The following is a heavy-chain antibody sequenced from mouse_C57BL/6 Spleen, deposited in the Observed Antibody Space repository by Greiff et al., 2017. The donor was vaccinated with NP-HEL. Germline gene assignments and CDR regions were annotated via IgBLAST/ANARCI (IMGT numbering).Heavy chain of an antibody. J-gene: IGHJ2*01. V-gene: IGHV1-82*01. CDR2: IYPGDGDT. CDR3: ATLAILYDYDGGDYFDY. D-gene: IGHD2-4*01. Sequence: VHLVESGPELVKPGASVKISCKASGYAFSSSWMNWVKQRPGKGLEWIGRIYPGDGDTNYNGKFKGKATLTADKSSSTAYMQLSSLTSEDSAVYFCATLAILYDYDGGDYFDYWGQGTTLTVSS. CDR1: GYAFSSSW.